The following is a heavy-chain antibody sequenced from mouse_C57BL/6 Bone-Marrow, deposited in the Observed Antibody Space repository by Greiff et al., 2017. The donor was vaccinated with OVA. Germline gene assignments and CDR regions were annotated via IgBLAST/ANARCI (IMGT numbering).Heavy chain of an antibody. CDR2: IYYSGTI. J-gene: IGHJ4*01. CDR1: GISITTGNYR. Sequence: VQLKESGPGLVKPSQTVFLTCTVTGISITTGNYRWSWIRQFPGNKLEWIGYIYYSGTITYNPSLTSRTTITRDTPKNQFFLEMNSLTAEDTATYYCARDWDDGIWRAMDYWGQGTSVTVSS. D-gene: IGHD4-1*01. V-gene: IGHV3-5*01. CDR3: ARDWDDGIWRAMDY.